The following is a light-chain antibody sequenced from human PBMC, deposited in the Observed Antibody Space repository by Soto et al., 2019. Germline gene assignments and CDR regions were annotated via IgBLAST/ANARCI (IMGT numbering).Light chain of an antibody. J-gene: IGLJ1*01. CDR2: GNS. CDR3: QSYDRSLRTYV. CDR1: SSNIGAGYD. V-gene: IGLV1-40*01. Sequence: QSALTQPPSVSGGPGQRVTISCSGSSSNIGAGYDVKWYRQLPGTAPKLLIYGNSDRPSGVPDRFSGSKSGTSASLAITGLQAEDEADYFCQSYDRSLRTYVFGTGTKATVL.